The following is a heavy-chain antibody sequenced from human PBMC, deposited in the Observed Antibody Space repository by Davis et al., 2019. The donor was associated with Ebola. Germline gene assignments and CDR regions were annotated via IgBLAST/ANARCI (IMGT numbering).Heavy chain of an antibody. Sequence: SETLSLTCTVSGGSISSYYWSWIRQPPGKGLEWIGRIYTSGSTNYNPSLKSRVTISVDTSKNQFSLKLSSVTAADTAVYYCASSVFGVLINPYYFDYWGRGTPVTVSS. J-gene: IGHJ4*02. CDR3: ASSVFGVLINPYYFDY. CDR2: IYTSGST. CDR1: GGSISSYY. V-gene: IGHV4-4*07. D-gene: IGHD3-3*01.